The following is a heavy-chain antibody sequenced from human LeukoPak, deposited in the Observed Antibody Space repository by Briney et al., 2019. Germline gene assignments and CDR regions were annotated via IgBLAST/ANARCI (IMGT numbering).Heavy chain of an antibody. CDR1: GFTFSRYG. CDR3: ARVQFQWFDP. J-gene: IGHJ5*02. V-gene: IGHV3-30*03. D-gene: IGHD6-19*01. Sequence: GGSLRLSCAASGFTFSRYGMHWVRQAPGKGLEWVAVISYDGSNKYYSDSVKGRFTIARDNSKKTVSLQMNNLRVDDTAVYYCARVQFQWFDPWGPGTLVTVSS. CDR2: ISYDGSNK.